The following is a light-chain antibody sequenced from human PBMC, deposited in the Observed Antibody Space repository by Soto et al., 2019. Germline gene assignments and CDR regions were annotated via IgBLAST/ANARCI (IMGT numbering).Light chain of an antibody. V-gene: IGKV1-5*03. CDR1: QSISSY. J-gene: IGKJ1*01. CDR2: KAS. CDR3: QHYNSYSEA. Sequence: DIQIPQSPSSLSSSVLDRFTITFLASQSISSYLNWYQQKPGKAPKLLIYKASTLKSGVPSRFSGSGSGTEFTLTISSLQPDDFATYYCQHYNSYSEAFGQGTKVDI.